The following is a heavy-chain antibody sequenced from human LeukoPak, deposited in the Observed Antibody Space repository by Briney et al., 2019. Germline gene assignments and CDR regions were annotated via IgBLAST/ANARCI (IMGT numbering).Heavy chain of an antibody. V-gene: IGHV3-72*01. Sequence: PGGSLRLSCEASGFIFSDYYIDWVRQAPGKGLEWVGRSRNKANSYTQEYAASVKGRFTVSRDDSKDSVFLQMNSLKTEDTAVYYCAKDRSITMIVVVPPGYWGQGTLVTVSS. CDR3: AKDRSITMIVVVPPGY. CDR1: GFIFSDYY. CDR2: SRNKANSYTQ. J-gene: IGHJ4*02. D-gene: IGHD3-22*01.